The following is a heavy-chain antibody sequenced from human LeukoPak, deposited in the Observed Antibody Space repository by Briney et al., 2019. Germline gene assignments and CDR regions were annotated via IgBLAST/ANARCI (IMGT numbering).Heavy chain of an antibody. CDR3: ARDHGTPMTPNNWFDP. D-gene: IGHD3-22*01. V-gene: IGHV4-39*07. CDR2: IYSNGNT. J-gene: IGHJ5*02. Sequence: PSETLSLTCSVSGGSISSSGRYWGWIRQSPEKGLDWIGSIYSNGNTYYNPSVKSRVTISVDTSKNQFSLKLTSVTAAETAVYYCARDHGTPMTPNNWFDPWGQGTLVTVSS. CDR1: GGSISSSGRY.